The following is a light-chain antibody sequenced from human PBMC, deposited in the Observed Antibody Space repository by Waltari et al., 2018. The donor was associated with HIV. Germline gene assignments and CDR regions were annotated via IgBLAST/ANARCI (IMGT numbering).Light chain of an antibody. Sequence: QSILTRPPSVSAPPGHTVTIPCSGTTSNIANNYVSWYQHHPGTAPKLLIFENDKRPSEIPDRFAGSKSGTSATLGIIGLQPGDEADYYCGTWDTSLTAYVFTTGTKVSV. CDR3: GTWDTSLTAYV. J-gene: IGLJ1*01. V-gene: IGLV1-51*02. CDR1: TSNIANNY. CDR2: END.